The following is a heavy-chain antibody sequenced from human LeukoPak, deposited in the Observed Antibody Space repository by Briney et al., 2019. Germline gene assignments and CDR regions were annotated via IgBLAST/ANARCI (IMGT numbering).Heavy chain of an antibody. J-gene: IGHJ5*02. CDR1: GGSISSGDYY. V-gene: IGHV4-30-4*01. D-gene: IGHD1-26*01. Sequence: SETLSLTCTVSGGSISSGDYYWSWIRQPPGKGLEWIGYIYYSGSTYYNPSLKSRVTISVGTSKNQFSLKLSSVTAADTAVYYCARGRLYSGSYFGWFDPWGQGTLVTVSS. CDR3: ARGRLYSGSYFGWFDP. CDR2: IYYSGST.